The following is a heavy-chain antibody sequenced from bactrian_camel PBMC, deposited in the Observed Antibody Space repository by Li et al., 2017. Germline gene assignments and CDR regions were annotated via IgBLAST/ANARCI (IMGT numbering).Heavy chain of an antibody. CDR3: AACDVGRTCVPLTTLNYHD. Sequence: VQLVESGGGLVQPGGSLRISCSTSGFTFDDYAMGWIRQAPRKGLEWVSSISWNGDSTNYPDSVKGRFTISRDNAKNTLHLQMNSLKPEDTAMYYCAACDVGRTCVPLTTLNYHDWGQGTQVTVS. J-gene: IGHJ4*01. V-gene: IGHV3-1*01. CDR2: ISWNGDST. D-gene: IGHD1*01. CDR1: GFTFDDYA.